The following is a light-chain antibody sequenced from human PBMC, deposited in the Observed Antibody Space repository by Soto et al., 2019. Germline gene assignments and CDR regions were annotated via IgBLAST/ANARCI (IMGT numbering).Light chain of an antibody. CDR2: KVS. CDR3: QQRNNWPPGYS. Sequence: DVVMTQSPLSLPVTLGQPASISCRSSQSLEYSDGNTFLNWFQQRPGQSPRRLIYKVSNRDSGVPDRFSGSGSGTDFTLTISSLEPEDFAVYYCQQRNNWPPGYSFGQGTKVEIK. CDR1: QSLEYSDGNTF. V-gene: IGKV2-30*01. J-gene: IGKJ2*01.